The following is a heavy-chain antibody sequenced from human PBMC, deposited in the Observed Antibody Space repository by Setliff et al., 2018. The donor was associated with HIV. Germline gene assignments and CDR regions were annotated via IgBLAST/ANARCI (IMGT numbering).Heavy chain of an antibody. CDR1: GDSIGTYY. CDR3: ARHGDGGTYPLDY. CDR2: FYYGGST. J-gene: IGHJ4*02. D-gene: IGHD1-26*01. Sequence: SETLSLTCSVSGDSIGTYYWNWIRQTPGKRLEWIGFFYYGGSTDYNPALKNRVAISLDTSKNRFSLQLTSVTAADTAVYYCARHGDGGTYPLDYWGQGTLVTVPQ. V-gene: IGHV4-59*08.